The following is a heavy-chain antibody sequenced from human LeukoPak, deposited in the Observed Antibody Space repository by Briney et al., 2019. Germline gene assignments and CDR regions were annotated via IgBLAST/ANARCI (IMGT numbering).Heavy chain of an antibody. V-gene: IGHV4-4*07. CDR2: IYTSGST. J-gene: IGHJ4*02. CDR1: GGFISSYY. CDR3: AGDDFWRGYYAFFDY. D-gene: IGHD3-3*01. Sequence: SETLSLTCTVSGGFISSYYWSWIRHPAGKGLEWIGRIYTSGSTNYNPSLKSRVTMLVDTSKNQFSLKLSSVTAADTAVHYCAGDDFWRGYYAFFDYWGQGTLVTVSS.